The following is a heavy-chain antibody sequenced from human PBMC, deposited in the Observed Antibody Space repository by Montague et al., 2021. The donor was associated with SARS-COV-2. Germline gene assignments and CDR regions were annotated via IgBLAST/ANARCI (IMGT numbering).Heavy chain of an antibody. Sequence: SETLSLTCTVSGGSISSYYWSWIRQPPGKGLEWIGYIYYSGSTNYNPSLKSQVTISVDTSKNQFSLKLSSVTAADTAVYYCARRGSGWDAFDYWGQGTLVTVSS. D-gene: IGHD6-19*01. CDR2: IYYSGST. CDR3: ARRGSGWDAFDY. CDR1: GGSISSYY. J-gene: IGHJ4*02. V-gene: IGHV4-59*08.